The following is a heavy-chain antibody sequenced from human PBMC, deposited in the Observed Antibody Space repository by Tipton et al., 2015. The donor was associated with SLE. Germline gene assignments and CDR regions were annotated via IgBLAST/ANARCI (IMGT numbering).Heavy chain of an antibody. CDR1: ELTFSSSA. Sequence: SLRLSCVASELTFSSSAMSWVRQAPGKGLEWVSSISASGGTSYHADSVRGRFTISRDNSKNTLYLQMNSLRAEDTAVYYCARDPGSITAHFQHWGQGTLVTVSS. CDR3: ARDPGSITAHFQH. J-gene: IGHJ1*01. CDR2: ISASGGTS. V-gene: IGHV3-23*01.